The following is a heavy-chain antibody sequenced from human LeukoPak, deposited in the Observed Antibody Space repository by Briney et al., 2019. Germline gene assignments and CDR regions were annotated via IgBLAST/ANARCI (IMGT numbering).Heavy chain of an antibody. V-gene: IGHV4-61*02. CDR1: GGSISSGSYY. CDR3: ARAYLPRDGYNGYYFDY. Sequence: SETLSLTCTVSGGSISSGSYYWSWIRQPAGKGLEWIGRIYTSGSTNYNPSLKSRVTISVDTSKNQFSLKLSSVTAADTAVYYCARAYLPRDGYNGYYFDYWGQGTLLTVSS. J-gene: IGHJ4*02. CDR2: IYTSGST. D-gene: IGHD5-24*01.